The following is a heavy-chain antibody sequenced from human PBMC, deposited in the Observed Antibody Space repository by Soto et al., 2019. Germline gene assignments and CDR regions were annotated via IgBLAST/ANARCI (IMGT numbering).Heavy chain of an antibody. CDR3: ARERGGEAAADDAFDI. CDR1: GGSFSGYY. Sequence: SETLSLTCSVYGGSFSGYYWSWIRQPPGKGLEWIGEINHSGSTNYNPSLKSRVTISVDTSKNQFSLKLSSVTAADTAVYYCARERGGEAAADDAFDIWGQGTMVT. CDR2: INHSGST. J-gene: IGHJ3*02. D-gene: IGHD6-13*01. V-gene: IGHV4-34*01.